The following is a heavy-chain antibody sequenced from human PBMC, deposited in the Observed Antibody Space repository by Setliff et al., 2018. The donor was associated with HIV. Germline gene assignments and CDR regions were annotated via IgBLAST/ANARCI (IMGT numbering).Heavy chain of an antibody. D-gene: IGHD3-3*01. CDR1: GGSISNTDYY. CDR3: TRRLYDFWNGLVGYTVYMDV. Sequence: PSETLSLTCTASGGSISNTDYYWGWVRQPPGKGLEWIGSFYYSGNTFYSPSLKRRISISVDTSKTHMSLTLTSVTAADTAVYYCTRRLYDFWNGLVGYTVYMDVWGKGTTVTVSS. V-gene: IGHV4-39*01. CDR2: FYYSGNT. J-gene: IGHJ6*04.